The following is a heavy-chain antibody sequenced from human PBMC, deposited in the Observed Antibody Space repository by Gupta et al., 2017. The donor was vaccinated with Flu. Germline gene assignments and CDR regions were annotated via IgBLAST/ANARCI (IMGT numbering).Heavy chain of an antibody. J-gene: IGHJ4*02. CDR3: ATVTSGC. CDR1: GSTFSTSY. Sequence: ELQLVEPGGGLVQPGGSLTLACPASGSTFSTSYLQWVRQAPGKGLVWVSRINPDGSSTTYAESVKGLFTISRDNAKNTLYLQMHRLGDDDTAVYYCATVTSGCWGQGTLVTVSS. V-gene: IGHV3-74*03. CDR2: INPDGSST. D-gene: IGHD4-17*01.